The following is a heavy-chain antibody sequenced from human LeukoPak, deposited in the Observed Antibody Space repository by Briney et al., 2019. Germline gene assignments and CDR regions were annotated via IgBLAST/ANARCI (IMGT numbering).Heavy chain of an antibody. V-gene: IGHV1-46*01. CDR3: ARGGSYGDYFDY. CDR2: INPRGGST. D-gene: IGHD1-26*01. Sequence: ASVKVSCKASGYTFTSHFMHWVRQAPGQGLEWMGIINPRGGSTSYTQKFQGRVTMTRDTSTSTVYMELSRLRSDDTAVYYCARGGSYGDYFDYWGQGTLVTVSS. J-gene: IGHJ4*02. CDR1: GYTFTSHF.